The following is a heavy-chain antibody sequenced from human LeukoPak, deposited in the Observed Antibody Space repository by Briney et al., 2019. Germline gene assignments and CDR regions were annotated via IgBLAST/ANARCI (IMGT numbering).Heavy chain of an antibody. CDR1: GASISSTPSY. D-gene: IGHD6-19*01. Sequence: SETLSLTCTVSGASISSTPSYWGWIRQPPGKGLEWIGYIYYSGSTNYNPSLKSRVTISVDTSKNQFSLKLSSVTAADTAVYYCASRTRGRQWLGQYYYYGMDVWGQGTTVTVSS. V-gene: IGHV4-61*05. J-gene: IGHJ6*02. CDR3: ASRTRGRQWLGQYYYYGMDV. CDR2: IYYSGST.